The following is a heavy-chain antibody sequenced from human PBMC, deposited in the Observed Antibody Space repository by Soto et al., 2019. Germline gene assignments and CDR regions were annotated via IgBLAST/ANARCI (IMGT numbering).Heavy chain of an antibody. CDR3: ARGFNLEWLLIYFDY. CDR1: GYTFTSYA. Sequence: QVQLVQSGAEVKKPGASVKVSCKASGYTFTSYAMHWVRQAPGQRLEWMGWINAGNGNTKYSQKFQGRVTITRDTSASTAYMELSSLRSEDTAVYYCARGFNLEWLLIYFDYWGQGTLVTVSS. D-gene: IGHD3-3*01. CDR2: INAGNGNT. V-gene: IGHV1-3*01. J-gene: IGHJ4*02.